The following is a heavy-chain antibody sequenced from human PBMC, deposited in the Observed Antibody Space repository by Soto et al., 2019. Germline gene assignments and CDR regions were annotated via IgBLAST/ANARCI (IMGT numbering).Heavy chain of an antibody. Sequence: PVGSLRISCKVSGYSFTSYWISWVRQIPGKGLEWMGRIDPSDSYTNYSPSFQGHVTISADKSISTAYLQWSSLKASDTAMYYCATYTIFGVVTHDAFDIWGQGTMVTVSS. CDR2: IDPSDSYT. CDR3: ATYTIFGVVTHDAFDI. J-gene: IGHJ3*02. CDR1: GYSFTSYW. V-gene: IGHV5-10-1*01. D-gene: IGHD3-3*01.